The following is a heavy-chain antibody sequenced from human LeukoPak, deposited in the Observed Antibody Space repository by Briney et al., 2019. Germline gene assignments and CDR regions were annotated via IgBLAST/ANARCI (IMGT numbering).Heavy chain of an antibody. CDR3: ARGWQWLVQGYFDY. Sequence: GRSLRLSCAASGFTFSSYGMHWVRQAPGPGLEWVTVISYDGSNKYYADSVKGRFTVSRDNSKDTVDLQMNSLRVEDTAVYYCARGWQWLVQGYFDYWGQGTLVTVSS. V-gene: IGHV3-30*03. J-gene: IGHJ4*02. D-gene: IGHD6-19*01. CDR2: ISYDGSNK. CDR1: GFTFSSYG.